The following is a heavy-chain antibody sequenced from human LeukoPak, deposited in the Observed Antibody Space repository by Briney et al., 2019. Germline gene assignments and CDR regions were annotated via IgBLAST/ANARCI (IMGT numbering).Heavy chain of an antibody. D-gene: IGHD5-18*01. CDR1: GGSFSGYY. J-gene: IGHJ4*02. Sequence: SETLSLTCAVYGGSFSGYYWSWIRQPPGKGLEWIGEINHSGSTNYNPSLKSRVTISVDTSKNQFSLKLSSVTAADTAVYYCARLGLWAMGPKSTAMDTETDYWGQGTLVTVSS. CDR3: ARLGLWAMGPKSTAMDTETDY. CDR2: INHSGST. V-gene: IGHV4-34*01.